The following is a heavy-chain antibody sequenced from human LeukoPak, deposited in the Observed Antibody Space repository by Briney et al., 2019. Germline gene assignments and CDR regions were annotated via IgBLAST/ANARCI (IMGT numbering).Heavy chain of an antibody. J-gene: IGHJ4*02. CDR1: GFTFSSYE. D-gene: IGHD1-26*01. V-gene: IGHV3-48*03. Sequence: GGSLRLSCAASGFTFSSYEMNWVRQAPGKGLEWVSYISSSGSTIYYADSVKGRFTISRDNAKNSLYLQMNSLRAEDTAVYYCARGGYPSSGFDYWGQGTLVTVSS. CDR2: ISSSGSTI. CDR3: ARGGYPSSGFDY.